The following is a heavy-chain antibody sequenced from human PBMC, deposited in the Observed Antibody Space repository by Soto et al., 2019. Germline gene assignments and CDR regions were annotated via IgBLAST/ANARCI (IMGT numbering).Heavy chain of an antibody. D-gene: IGHD2-15*01. CDR2: ISGSGGST. CDR3: AKDRGGIVVVVAATVADY. V-gene: IGHV3-23*01. CDR1: GFTFSSYA. J-gene: IGHJ4*02. Sequence: EVQLLESGGGLVQPGGSLRLSCAASGFTFSSYAMSWVRQAPGKGLEWVSAISGSGGSTYYADSVKGRFTISRDNSKNNLYLQMNSLRAEDTAVYYCAKDRGGIVVVVAATVADYWGQGTLVTVSS.